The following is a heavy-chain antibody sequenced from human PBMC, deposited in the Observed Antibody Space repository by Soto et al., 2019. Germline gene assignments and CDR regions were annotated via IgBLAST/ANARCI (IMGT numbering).Heavy chain of an antibody. V-gene: IGHV5-51*01. CDR2: IFPGDAET. CDR3: ARVPAGFLEGAGGMDV. CDR1: GYIFTTYW. J-gene: IGHJ6*02. Sequence: PGESLKISCKGSGYIFTTYWIAWVRQMPGKGLEWMGSIFPGDAETRFSPPFQGQATISADKSINTAYLQWSSLTTSDTAMYYCARVPAGFLEGAGGMDVWGQGTPVTVSS. D-gene: IGHD3-3*01.